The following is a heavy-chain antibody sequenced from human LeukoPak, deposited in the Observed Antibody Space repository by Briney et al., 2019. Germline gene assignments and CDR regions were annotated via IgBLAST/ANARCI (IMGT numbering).Heavy chain of an antibody. CDR2: IYYSGST. D-gene: IGHD3-10*01. J-gene: IGHJ4*02. CDR3: ATGGWFGARNYFDY. CDR1: GGSVSSGSYY. Sequence: PSETLSLTCTVSGGSVSSGSYYWGWIRQPPGKGLEWIGYIYYSGSTNYNPSLKSRVTISVDTSKNQFSLKLSSVTAADTAVYYCATGGWFGARNYFDYWGQGTLVTVSS. V-gene: IGHV4-61*01.